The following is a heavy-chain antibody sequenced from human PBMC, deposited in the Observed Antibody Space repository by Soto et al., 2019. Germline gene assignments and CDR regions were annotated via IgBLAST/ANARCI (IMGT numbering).Heavy chain of an antibody. V-gene: IGHV1-18*04. J-gene: IGHJ4*02. Sequence: AASVKVSCKASGYTFTSYGISWVRQAPGQGLEWMGWISAYNGNTNYAQKLQGRVTMTTDTSTSTAYMELRSLRSDDTAVYYCARAGLIAVAGRFDYWGQGTLVTVSS. CDR2: ISAYNGNT. CDR3: ARAGLIAVAGRFDY. CDR1: GYTFTSYG. D-gene: IGHD6-19*01.